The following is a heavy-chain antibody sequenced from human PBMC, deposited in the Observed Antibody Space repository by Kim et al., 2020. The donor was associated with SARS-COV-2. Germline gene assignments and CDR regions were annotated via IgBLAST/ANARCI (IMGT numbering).Heavy chain of an antibody. D-gene: IGHD3-3*01. Sequence: SQTLSLTCAISGDSVSSNSAAWNWIRQSPSRGLEWLGRTYYRSKWYNDYAVSVKSRITINPDTSKNQFSLQLNSVTPEDTAVYYCARDLVFGRTPVGLMTCGVVIGYGMDVWGQGTTVTVSS. J-gene: IGHJ6*02. CDR2: TYYRSKWYN. V-gene: IGHV6-1*01. CDR3: ARDLVFGRTPVGLMTCGVVIGYGMDV. CDR1: GDSVSSNSAA.